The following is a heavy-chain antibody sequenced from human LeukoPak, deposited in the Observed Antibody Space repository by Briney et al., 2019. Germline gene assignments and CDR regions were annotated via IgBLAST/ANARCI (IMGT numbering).Heavy chain of an antibody. CDR3: ARTRVGYDRHNWFDP. CDR1: GFTSSSYS. J-gene: IGHJ5*02. CDR2: ISSSSSYI. D-gene: IGHD5-12*01. Sequence: PGGSLRLSCAASGFTSSSYSMNWVRQAPGKGLEWVSSISSSSSYIYYADSVKGRFTISRDNAKNSLYLQMNSLRAEDTAVYYCARTRVGYDRHNWFDPWGQGTLVTVSS. V-gene: IGHV3-21*01.